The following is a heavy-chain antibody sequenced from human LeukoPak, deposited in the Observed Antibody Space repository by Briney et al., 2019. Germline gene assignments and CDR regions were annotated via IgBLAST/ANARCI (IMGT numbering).Heavy chain of an antibody. V-gene: IGHV4-4*07. CDR2: IYTGGST. Sequence: SETLSLTCTVSGGSISSYYWSWIRQPAGKGLECIGRIYTGGSTNYNPSLRSRVTMLVDTSKNQFSLKLSSVTAADTAVYYCARCAFWSGYADWLDPWGQGTLVTVSS. D-gene: IGHD3-3*01. J-gene: IGHJ5*02. CDR3: ARCAFWSGYADWLDP. CDR1: GGSISSYY.